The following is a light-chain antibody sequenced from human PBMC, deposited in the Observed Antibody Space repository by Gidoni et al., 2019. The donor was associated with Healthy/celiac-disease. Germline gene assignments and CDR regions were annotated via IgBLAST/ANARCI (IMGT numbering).Light chain of an antibody. V-gene: IGKV1-5*03. CDR3: QQYNSYWT. J-gene: IGKJ1*01. Sequence: DIQMTQSPSTLSASVGDRVTITCRASQSISSWLAWYQQKPGKAPKLLIYKASSLESGVPSRFSGSGSGTEFTLTISSLQPDDFATYYCQQYNSYWTFXXXTKVDIK. CDR1: QSISSW. CDR2: KAS.